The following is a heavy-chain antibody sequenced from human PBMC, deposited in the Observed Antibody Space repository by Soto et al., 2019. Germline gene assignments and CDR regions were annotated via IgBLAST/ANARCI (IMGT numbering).Heavy chain of an antibody. Sequence: VQLQESGPGLVKPSQTLSLTCTVSGDSINNINDGHYWIWLRQNPGKGLEWIGYIYSTGTPYYTPSLRCLVTISGGTSRNQFSLRLNSITAADTAGYYCPRLHTYGADAFDVWGQGTMVTVSS. D-gene: IGHD4-17*01. CDR2: IYSTGTP. J-gene: IGHJ3*01. CDR3: PRLHTYGADAFDV. V-gene: IGHV4-31*01. CDR1: GDSINNINDGHY.